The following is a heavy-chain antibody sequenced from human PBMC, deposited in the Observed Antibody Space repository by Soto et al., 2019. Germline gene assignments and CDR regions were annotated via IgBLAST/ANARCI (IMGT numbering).Heavy chain of an antibody. Sequence: ASVKVSCKASGYTSTNYGMHWVRQAPGQRLEWMGWINAGSGNTKYSQKFQGRITITRDTSASTVYMELSSLRSEDTAVYYCANDIIVIPAAKGLHYWGQGALVTVSS. D-gene: IGHD2-2*01. CDR2: INAGSGNT. V-gene: IGHV1-3*01. CDR1: GYTSTNYG. J-gene: IGHJ4*02. CDR3: ANDIIVIPAAKGLHY.